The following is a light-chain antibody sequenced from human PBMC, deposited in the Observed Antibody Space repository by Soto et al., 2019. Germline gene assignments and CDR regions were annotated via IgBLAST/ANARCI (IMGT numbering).Light chain of an antibody. CDR1: QGIAAS. Sequence: DIQLTQSPSFLSASVGDRVTITCRASQGIAASLAWYQQKPGNPPRLLIYADSTLQSGVPSRFSGSGSGTRGTLTISGLEPEDFATYYCQPTRNCPRTFGGGTKVEMK. CDR3: QPTRNCPRT. J-gene: IGKJ4*01. V-gene: IGKV1-9*01. CDR2: ADS.